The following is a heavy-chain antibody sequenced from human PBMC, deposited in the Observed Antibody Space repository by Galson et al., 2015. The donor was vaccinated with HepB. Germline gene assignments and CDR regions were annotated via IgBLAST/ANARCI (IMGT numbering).Heavy chain of an antibody. CDR1: GYTFTGYY. CDR3: ASPGGSGEVYYYYYGMDV. Sequence: SVKVSCKASGYTFTGYYIHWVRQAPGQGLEWMGWINPSNGGTNYAQKFQGRVTMTRDTSISTAYMELSRLRSDDTAVYYCASPGGSGEVYYYYYGMDVWGQGTTVTVYS. D-gene: IGHD3-10*01. J-gene: IGHJ6*02. CDR2: INPSNGGT. V-gene: IGHV1-2*02.